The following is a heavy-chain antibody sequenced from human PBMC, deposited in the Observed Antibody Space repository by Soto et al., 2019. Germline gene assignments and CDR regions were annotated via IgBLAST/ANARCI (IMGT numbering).Heavy chain of an antibody. J-gene: IGHJ5*02. D-gene: IGHD3-10*01. CDR3: ARHGITMVRGVIITAGWFDP. V-gene: IGHV4-39*01. Sequence: QLQLQESGPGLVKPSETLSLTCTVSGGSISSSSYYWGWIRQPPGKGREWIGSIYYSGSTYYNPSLKSRVTVSVDTSKNQFSLKLSSVTAADTAVYYCARHGITMVRGVIITAGWFDPWGQGTLVTVSS. CDR2: IYYSGST. CDR1: GGSISSSSYY.